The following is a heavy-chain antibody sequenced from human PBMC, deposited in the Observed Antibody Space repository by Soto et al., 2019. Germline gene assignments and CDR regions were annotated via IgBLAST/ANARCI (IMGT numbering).Heavy chain of an antibody. V-gene: IGHV3-74*01. CDR1: GFLFSTYW. CDR2: IKSDGSST. J-gene: IGHJ4*02. Sequence: EVQLVESGGGLVQPGGSLRISCAASGFLFSTYWMFWVRQVPRKGLLWVSRIKSDGSSTSYADSVKGRFTISRDNTKNTLYLQMTSLRVEDTAVYYCAIGGGDYNYFDHWGQGILVTVYS. D-gene: IGHD2-21*01. CDR3: AIGGGDYNYFDH.